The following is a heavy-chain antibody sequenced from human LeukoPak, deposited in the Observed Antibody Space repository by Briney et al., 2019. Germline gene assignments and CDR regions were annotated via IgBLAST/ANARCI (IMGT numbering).Heavy chain of an antibody. CDR3: ARTFLGDY. CDR2: IKQDGSDM. CDR1: GLTFGSYW. V-gene: IGHV3-7*01. Sequence: GGSLRLSCAASGLTFGSYWMTWVRQAPGKGLEWVANIKQDGSDMYYVASVKGRFTISRDNARNTLFLQMNSLRVVDTAVYYCARTFLGDYWGQGTLVTVSS. J-gene: IGHJ4*02.